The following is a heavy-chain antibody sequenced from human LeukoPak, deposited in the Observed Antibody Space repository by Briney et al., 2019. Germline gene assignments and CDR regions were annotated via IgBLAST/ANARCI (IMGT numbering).Heavy chain of an antibody. Sequence: GGSLRLSCAAFGFTFSSYWMSWVRQAPGKELEGMANIKQDGSEKYYVDSVKGRFTISRDNAKNSLYLQMNSLRAEDTAVYYCARGKDYDFWSGYQAGFDYWGQGTLVTVSS. CDR1: GFTFSSYW. J-gene: IGHJ4*02. D-gene: IGHD3-3*01. CDR2: IKQDGSEK. CDR3: ARGKDYDFWSGYQAGFDY. V-gene: IGHV3-7*01.